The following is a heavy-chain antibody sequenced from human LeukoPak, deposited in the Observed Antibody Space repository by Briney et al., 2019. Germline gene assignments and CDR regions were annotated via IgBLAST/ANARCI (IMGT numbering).Heavy chain of an antibody. CDR1: GFSFTNYW. CDR2: ISGSSSTI. J-gene: IGHJ4*02. D-gene: IGHD3-22*01. Sequence: GGSLRLSCAASGFSFTNYWMHWVRQAPGKGLEWGSYISGSSSTIYYADSVKGRFTISRDNGKNTLYLQMNSLRAEDTAAYYCARGSTYYDSSGQVPFDYWGQGTLVTVSS. CDR3: ARGSTYYDSSGQVPFDY. V-gene: IGHV3-48*01.